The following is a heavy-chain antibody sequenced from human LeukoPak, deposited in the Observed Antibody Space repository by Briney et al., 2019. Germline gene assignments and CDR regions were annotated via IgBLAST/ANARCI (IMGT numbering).Heavy chain of an antibody. V-gene: IGHV3-30*04. J-gene: IGHJ4*02. CDR1: GFTFSSYA. Sequence: GGPLRLSCAASGFTFSSYAMHWVRQAPGKGLEWVAVISYDGSNKYYADSVKGRFTISRDNSKNTLYLQMNSLRAEDTAVYYCAREASGAFDYWGQGTLVTVYS. D-gene: IGHD4/OR15-4a*01. CDR3: AREASGAFDY. CDR2: ISYDGSNK.